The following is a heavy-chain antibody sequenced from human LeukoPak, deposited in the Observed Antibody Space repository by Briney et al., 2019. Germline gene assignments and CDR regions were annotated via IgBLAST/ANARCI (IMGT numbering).Heavy chain of an antibody. V-gene: IGHV5-51*01. CDR3: ARRYSGRSGAFDI. CDR2: IYSGDSDT. D-gene: IGHD1-26*01. J-gene: IGHJ3*02. Sequence: GESLKISCKASGYTFTSYWIGWVRQMPGKGLEWMGIIYSGDSDTRYRPSFQGQVTISADKSISTAYLQWSSLKASDTAMYYCARRYSGRSGAFDIWGQGTMVTVSS. CDR1: GYTFTSYW.